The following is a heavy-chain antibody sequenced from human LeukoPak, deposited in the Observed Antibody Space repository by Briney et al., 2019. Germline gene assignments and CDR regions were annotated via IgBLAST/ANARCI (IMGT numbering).Heavy chain of an antibody. V-gene: IGHV1-69*05. J-gene: IGHJ4*02. D-gene: IGHD3-10*01. CDR1: GGTFSSFA. Sequence: ASVKVSCKTSGGTFSSFAISWVRQAPGQGLEWMGGFIPIFGTANYAQKFQGRVTMTRDMSTSTVYMELSSLRSEDTAVYYCARDLYGSGSYVDYWGQGTLVTVSS. CDR3: ARDLYGSGSYVDY. CDR2: FIPIFGTA.